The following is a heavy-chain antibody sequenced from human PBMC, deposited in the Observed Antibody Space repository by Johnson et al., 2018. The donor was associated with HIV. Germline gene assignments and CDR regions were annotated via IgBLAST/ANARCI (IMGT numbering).Heavy chain of an antibody. D-gene: IGHD3-3*01. V-gene: IGHV3-30-3*01. CDR1: GFRFSTYA. J-gene: IGHJ3*02. Sequence: QVLLVESGGGVVQPGRSLRLSCAASGFRFSTYALHWVRQTPGKGLEWVALISDDGNNKYYADSVKGRFTISRDNSKNTLYLQMNSLRVEDTAMYYCARGLILEWLSGDGFDMWGQGPKVTV. CDR2: ISDDGNNK. CDR3: ARGLILEWLSGDGFDM.